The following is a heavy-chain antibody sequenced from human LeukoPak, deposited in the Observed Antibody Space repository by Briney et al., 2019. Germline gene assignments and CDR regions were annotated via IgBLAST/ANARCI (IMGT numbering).Heavy chain of an antibody. CDR1: GGSISSSSYY. V-gene: IGHV4-39*02. CDR2: IYYTGST. Sequence: SETLSLTCTVSGGSISSSSYYWGWIRQPPGKGLEWIGSIYYTGSTYYNPSLKSRVTISVDTSKNQFSLKLSSVTAADTAVYYCARESGDYDFWSGYYLQYFDYWGQGTLVTVSS. D-gene: IGHD3-3*01. CDR3: ARESGDYDFWSGYYLQYFDY. J-gene: IGHJ4*02.